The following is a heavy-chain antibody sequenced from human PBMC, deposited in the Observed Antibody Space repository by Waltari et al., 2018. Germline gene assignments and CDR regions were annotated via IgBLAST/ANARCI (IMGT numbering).Heavy chain of an antibody. V-gene: IGHV1-24*01. D-gene: IGHD3-22*01. CDR3: ATVARYDSSGYYPEPLDY. Sequence: QVQLVQSGAEVKKPGASVKVSCKVSGYPLTALSMHWVRQAPGKGLEWMGGFDPEDGETIYAQKFQGRVTMTEDTSTDTAYMELSSLRSEDTAVYYCATVARYDSSGYYPEPLDYWGQGTLVTVSS. CDR1: GYPLTALS. J-gene: IGHJ4*02. CDR2: FDPEDGET.